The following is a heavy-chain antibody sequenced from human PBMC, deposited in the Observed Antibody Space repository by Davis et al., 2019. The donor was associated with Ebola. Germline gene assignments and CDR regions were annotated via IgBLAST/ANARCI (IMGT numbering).Heavy chain of an antibody. V-gene: IGHV1-3*01. CDR2: INAGNGNT. Sequence: ASVKVSCKASGYTFTSYAMHWVRQAPGQRLEWMGWINAGNGNTKYSQKFQGRVTITRDTSASTAYMELSSLRSEDTAVYYCARDRGGVIAVADFFDYWGQGTLVTVSS. J-gene: IGHJ4*02. CDR1: GYTFTSYA. D-gene: IGHD6-19*01. CDR3: ARDRGGVIAVADFFDY.